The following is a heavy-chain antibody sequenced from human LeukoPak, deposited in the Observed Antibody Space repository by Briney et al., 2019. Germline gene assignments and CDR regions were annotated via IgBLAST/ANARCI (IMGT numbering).Heavy chain of an antibody. CDR3: AKWMVRRDFWSGAFDI. V-gene: IGHV3-21*04. Sequence: GGSLRLSCAASGFTFSSYAMSWVRQAPGKGLEWVSSISTSSSYIYYADSVKGRFTISRNNPKNSLYLQMNSLRAEDTAIYYCAKWMVRRDFWSGAFDIWGQGTMVTV. CDR2: ISTSSSYI. J-gene: IGHJ3*02. CDR1: GFTFSSYA. D-gene: IGHD3-3*01.